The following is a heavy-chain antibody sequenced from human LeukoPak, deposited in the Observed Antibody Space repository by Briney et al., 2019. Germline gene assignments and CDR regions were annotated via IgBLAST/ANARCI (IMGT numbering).Heavy chain of an antibody. D-gene: IGHD1-26*01. CDR1: GGSISNYY. CDR3: ARYDSGNYQYYFDY. CDR2: IYYSGST. Sequence: SETLSLTCTVSGGSISNYYWTWIRQPPGKGLEWIGYIYYSGSTNYNPSLKSRVTISVDTSKNQFSLKLSSVTAADTAVYYCARYDSGNYQYYFDYWGQGTLVTVSS. J-gene: IGHJ4*02. V-gene: IGHV4-59*01.